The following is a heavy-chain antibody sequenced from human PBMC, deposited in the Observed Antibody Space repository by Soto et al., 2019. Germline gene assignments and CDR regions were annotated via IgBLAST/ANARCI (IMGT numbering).Heavy chain of an antibody. D-gene: IGHD3-16*01. V-gene: IGHV4-34*01. J-gene: IGHJ3*02. CDR3: ARGLGARTADAFDI. Sequence: SETLSLTCAFYGWSFSGYYWSLIRQPPGKGLEWIGEINHSGSTNYNPSLKSRVTISVDTSKNQFSLKLSSVTAADTAVYYCARGLGARTADAFDIWGQGTMVTVSS. CDR2: INHSGST. CDR1: GWSFSGYY.